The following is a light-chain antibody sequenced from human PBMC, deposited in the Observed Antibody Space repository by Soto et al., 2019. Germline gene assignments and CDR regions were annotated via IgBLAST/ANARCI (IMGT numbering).Light chain of an antibody. Sequence: QSALTQPASVSGSPGQSITISCTGTSSDVGGYNYASCYQQHPGKAPKLRIYEVSNRPSGVSNRFSGSKSGNTASLTISGLQAEDEADYYCSSYTSSSIDYVFGTGTKLTVL. CDR1: SSDVGGYNY. CDR2: EVS. CDR3: SSYTSSSIDYV. V-gene: IGLV2-14*01. J-gene: IGLJ1*01.